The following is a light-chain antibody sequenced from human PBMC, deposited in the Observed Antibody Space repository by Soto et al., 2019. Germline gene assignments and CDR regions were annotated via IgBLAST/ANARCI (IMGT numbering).Light chain of an antibody. V-gene: IGKV3-20*01. CDR1: QSVRNNY. CDR3: QQYGDSPRLT. CDR2: GAS. J-gene: IGKJ4*01. Sequence: EIVLTQSPGTLSLSLGERATLSCRASQSVRNNYLAWYQQKPGQAPRLLIYGASSRATGIPGRISGSGSGTDFTLTISRLEPEDFAVYYCQQYGDSPRLTFGGGTKVDIK.